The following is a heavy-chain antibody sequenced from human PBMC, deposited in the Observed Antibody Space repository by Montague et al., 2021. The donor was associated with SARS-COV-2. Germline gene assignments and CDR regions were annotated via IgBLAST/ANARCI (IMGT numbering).Heavy chain of an antibody. V-gene: IGHV4-34*01. CDR1: GGSFSGWY. J-gene: IGHJ6*03. CDR2: INRRGNT. Sequence: SETLSLNCAVYGGSFSGWYWSWVRQPPGKGLEWIGEINRRGNTIYNPSLKSRVTISEDTSKSQFSLKLSSVTAADTAVYYCARGGGNILTNYYYYYYLDVWGTGTTVTVSS. D-gene: IGHD4-23*01. CDR3: ARGGGNILTNYYYYYYLDV.